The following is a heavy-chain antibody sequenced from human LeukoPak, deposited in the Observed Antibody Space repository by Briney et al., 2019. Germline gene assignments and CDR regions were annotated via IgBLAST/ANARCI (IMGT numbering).Heavy chain of an antibody. Sequence: GGSLRLSCVASGLTFSTYWMHWVRQAPGKGLVWVSRINTDGTSTTYADSVKGRFTISRDNAKNTLYLQMNSLRAEDTAVYYCTRRTSVVPFDYWGQGTLVTVSS. D-gene: IGHD2-2*01. CDR2: INTDGTST. V-gene: IGHV3-74*01. CDR1: GLTFSTYW. CDR3: TRRTSVVPFDY. J-gene: IGHJ4*02.